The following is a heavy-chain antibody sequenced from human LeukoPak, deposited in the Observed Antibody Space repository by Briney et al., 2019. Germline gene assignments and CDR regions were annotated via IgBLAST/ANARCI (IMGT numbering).Heavy chain of an antibody. CDR1: GGSISSSSYY. J-gene: IGHJ4*02. D-gene: IGHD3-22*01. V-gene: IGHV4-39*07. CDR3: AGLVGRYSSGLYYYYFDY. Sequence: SETLSLTCTVSGGSISSSSYYWGWIRQPPGKGLEWIGSIYYSGSTYYNPSLKGRVTISVDTSKNQFSLKLSSVTAADTAVYYCAGLVGRYSSGLYYYYFDYWGQGTLVTVSS. CDR2: IYYSGST.